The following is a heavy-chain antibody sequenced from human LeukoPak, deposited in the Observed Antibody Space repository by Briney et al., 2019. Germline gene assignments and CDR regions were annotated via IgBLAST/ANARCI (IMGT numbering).Heavy chain of an antibody. CDR3: ARLVGGTYFDY. J-gene: IGHJ4*02. CDR2: IYYSGST. V-gene: IGHV4-4*02. D-gene: IGHD1-1*01. CDR1: GGSISSSNW. Sequence: SGTLSLTCAVSGGSISSSNWWSWVRQPPGKGLEWIGSIYYSGSTYYNPSLKSRVTISVDTSKNQFSLKLSSVTAADTAVYYCARLVGGTYFDYWGQGTLVTVSS.